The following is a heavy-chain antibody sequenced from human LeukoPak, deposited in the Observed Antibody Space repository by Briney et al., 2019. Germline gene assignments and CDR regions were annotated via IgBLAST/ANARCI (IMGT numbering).Heavy chain of an antibody. CDR1: GFSFSQYG. Sequence: PGRSLRLSCTVSGFSFSQYGIHWVRQAPGKGLEWVAVIAHDGSYISILDSVQGRFTISRDNSKRTLFLQMNSLRAEDTAFYYCAKAELGVDTFFDYWGQGTLVTVSS. D-gene: IGHD3-3*01. V-gene: IGHV3-30*18. CDR3: AKAELGVDTFFDY. J-gene: IGHJ4*02. CDR2: IAHDGSYI.